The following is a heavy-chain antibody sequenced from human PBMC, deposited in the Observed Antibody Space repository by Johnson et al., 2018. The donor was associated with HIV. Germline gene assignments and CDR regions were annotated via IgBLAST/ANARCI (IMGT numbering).Heavy chain of an antibody. CDR1: GFTFSSYG. Sequence: VQLVESGGGVVQPGGSLRLSCAASGFTFSSYGMHWVRQAPGKGLEWVSAIGTAGDTYYPGSVKGRFTISRENAKNSLYLQMNSLIAEDTAVYYCAREEGDYGDSITDDVFDFWGQGTVVTVSS. V-gene: IGHV3-13*01. CDR2: IGTAGDT. D-gene: IGHD4-17*01. J-gene: IGHJ3*01. CDR3: AREEGDYGDSITDDVFDF.